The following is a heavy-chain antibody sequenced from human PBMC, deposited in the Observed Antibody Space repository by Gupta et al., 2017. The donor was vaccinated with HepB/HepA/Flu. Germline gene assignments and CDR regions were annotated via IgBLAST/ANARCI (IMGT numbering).Heavy chain of an antibody. D-gene: IGHD6-13*01. CDR3: TRCVSAGY. CDR2: IRSSCSSI. J-gene: IGHJ4*02. CDR1: GFTFVSYE. Sequence: EVQLVASGGGLVQPGGSLRLSCAASGFTFVSYEMNWVRQSPGKGLEWVSYIRSSCSSIYYADSVKGRFTISRDNAKNSLYLEMNSLRAEDTGVYYCTRCVSAGYWGQGTLVTVSS. V-gene: IGHV3-48*03.